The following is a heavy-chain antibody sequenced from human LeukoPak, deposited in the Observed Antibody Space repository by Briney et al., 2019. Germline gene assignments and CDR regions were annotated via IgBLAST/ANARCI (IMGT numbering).Heavy chain of an antibody. D-gene: IGHD6-19*01. CDR3: ASGVLAVLIDC. Sequence: SETLSLTCTVSGGSISSYYWSWIRQPPGKGLEWIGYIYYSGSTNYNPSLKSRVTISVDTSKNQFSLKLSSVTAADTAVYYCASGVLAVLIDCWGQGTLVTVSS. J-gene: IGHJ4*02. CDR1: GGSISSYY. V-gene: IGHV4-59*08. CDR2: IYYSGST.